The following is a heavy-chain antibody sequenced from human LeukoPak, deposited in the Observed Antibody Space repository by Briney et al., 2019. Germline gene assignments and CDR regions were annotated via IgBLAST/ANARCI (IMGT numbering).Heavy chain of an antibody. D-gene: IGHD6-19*01. J-gene: IGHJ4*02. CDR3: ARLKIAIAVAGHSNYYFDY. Sequence: ASVKVSCKASGGTFSSYAITWVRQAPGQGLEWLGGIIPMFGTAKYAQKFQGRVTITADESTSTAYMELSSLRSDDTAVYYCARLKIAIAVAGHSNYYFDYWGQGTLVTVSS. CDR2: IIPMFGTA. V-gene: IGHV1-69*13. CDR1: GGTFSSYA.